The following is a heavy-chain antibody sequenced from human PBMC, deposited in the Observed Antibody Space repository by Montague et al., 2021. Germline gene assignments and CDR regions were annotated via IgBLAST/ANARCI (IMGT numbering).Heavy chain of an antibody. CDR1: RSLINSDYY. J-gene: IGHJ6*03. Sequence: SETLSPTCTVSRSLINSDYYWGWIRQPPGKGLEWMGSVSHGGRTXYNPSLKSRVTISVDTSNNHFSLKLSSVTAADTAMHYCARERDRYYYMDIWGKGTTITVSS. CDR2: VSHGGRT. CDR3: ARERDRYYYMDI. V-gene: IGHV4-38-2*02.